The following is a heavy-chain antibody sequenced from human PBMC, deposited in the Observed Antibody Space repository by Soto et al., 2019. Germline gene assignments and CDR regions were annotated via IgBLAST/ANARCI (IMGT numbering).Heavy chain of an antibody. Sequence: SVKVSCKASGGTFSSYAISWVRQAPGQGLEWMGGIIPIFGTANYAQKFQGRVTITADESTSTAYMELSSLRSEDTAVYYCARGIGYCSSTSCPQGGWFDPWGQGTLVTVSS. CDR3: ARGIGYCSSTSCPQGGWFDP. D-gene: IGHD2-2*01. V-gene: IGHV1-69*13. CDR2: IIPIFGTA. CDR1: GGTFSSYA. J-gene: IGHJ5*02.